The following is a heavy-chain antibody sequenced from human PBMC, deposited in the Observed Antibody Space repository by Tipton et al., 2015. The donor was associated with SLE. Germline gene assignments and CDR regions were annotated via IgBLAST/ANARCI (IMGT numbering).Heavy chain of an antibody. CDR3: ARDPGTN. J-gene: IGHJ4*02. V-gene: IGHV3-30*04. D-gene: IGHD1-26*01. CDR1: GFTFSGFP. CDR2: ISFDGTNK. Sequence: SLRLSCAASGFTFSGFPMHWVRQAPGKGLEWVAVISFDGTNKDYGDSVRGRFTISRDNSKNTLFLQMNTLRLEDTAVYYCARDPGTNWGQGTLVTVSS.